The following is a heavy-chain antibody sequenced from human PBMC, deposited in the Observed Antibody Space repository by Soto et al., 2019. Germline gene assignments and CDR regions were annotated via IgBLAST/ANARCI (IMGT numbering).Heavy chain of an antibody. CDR2: ISYDGSNK. Sequence: QVQLVESGGGVVQPGRSLRLSCAASGFTFSSYAMHWVRQAPGMGLEWVAVISYDGSNKYYADSVKGRFTISRDNSKNTLYLQMHSLRTEDTAVYYCARPLWRDDYNWGYFDLWGRGTVVTVSS. CDR3: ARPLWRDDYNWGYFDL. J-gene: IGHJ2*01. CDR1: GFTFSSYA. D-gene: IGHD4-4*01. V-gene: IGHV3-30-3*01.